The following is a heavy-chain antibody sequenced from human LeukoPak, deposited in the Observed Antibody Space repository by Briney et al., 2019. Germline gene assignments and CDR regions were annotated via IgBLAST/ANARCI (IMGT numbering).Heavy chain of an antibody. J-gene: IGHJ6*03. V-gene: IGHV3-9*01. Sequence: GRSLRLSCAVCGFTFDDYATHWVRQAPEKGLEWVAGISWNSGSIGYADSVQGRFTISRDNAKDSLYLQMNSLRAEDTASYYCAKDKRRGYYYYMDVWGKGTTVTVSS. CDR3: AKDKRRGYYYYMDV. CDR2: ISWNSGSI. CDR1: GFTFDDYA.